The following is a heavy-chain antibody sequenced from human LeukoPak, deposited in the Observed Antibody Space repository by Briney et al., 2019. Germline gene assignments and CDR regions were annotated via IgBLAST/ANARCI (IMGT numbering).Heavy chain of an antibody. CDR3: ARXGVLRYFDWLAY. D-gene: IGHD3-9*01. V-gene: IGHV4-34*01. CDR1: GGSFSGYY. J-gene: IGHJ4*02. CDR2: INHSGST. Sequence: PSETLSLTCAVYGGSFSGYYWSWIRQPPGKGLEWIGEINHSGSTNYNPSLKSRVTISVDTSKNQFSLKLSSVTAADTAVYYCARXGVLRYFDWLAYWGQGTLVTVSS.